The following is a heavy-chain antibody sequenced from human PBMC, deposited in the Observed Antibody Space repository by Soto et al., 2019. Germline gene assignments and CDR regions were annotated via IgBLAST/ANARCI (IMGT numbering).Heavy chain of an antibody. CDR1: GYSFTGYY. CDR3: ARGDYGTGGYPFPYFDY. V-gene: IGHV1-2*02. CDR2: INPDSGDT. J-gene: IGHJ4*02. D-gene: IGHD2-8*02. Sequence: HEHLVQSGADVKRPGASLKVSCKASGYSFTGYYIHWVRQAPGQGLAWMGWINPDSGDTNYAQNFQGRVTLTSDTSISTASMDLTSLTSDDTAVYYCARGDYGTGGYPFPYFDYWGQGTLVIVSS.